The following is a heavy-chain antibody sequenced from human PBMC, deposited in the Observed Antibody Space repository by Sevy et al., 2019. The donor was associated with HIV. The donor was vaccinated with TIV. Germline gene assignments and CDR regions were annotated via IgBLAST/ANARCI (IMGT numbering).Heavy chain of an antibody. CDR1: GYTLTELS. Sequence: ASVKVSCKASGYTLTELSMHWVRQAPGKGLEWMGGFDPEDGETIYAQKFQGRVTMTEDTSTDTAYMELSSLRSEDTAVYYCATVRTQMVYASTLNWFDPWGQGTLVTVSS. CDR3: ATVRTQMVYASTLNWFDP. V-gene: IGHV1-24*01. CDR2: FDPEDGET. J-gene: IGHJ5*02. D-gene: IGHD2-8*01.